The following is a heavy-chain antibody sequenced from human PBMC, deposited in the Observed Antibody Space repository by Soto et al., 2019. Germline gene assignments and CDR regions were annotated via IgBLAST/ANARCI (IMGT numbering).Heavy chain of an antibody. Sequence: ASVKVSCKASGYTFNRYAMHWVRQAPGQRLEWMGWISAYNGNTNYAQKLQGRVTMTTDTSTSTAYMELRSLRSDDTAVYYCARPQQPRGAFDIWAQGTMVTVSS. CDR2: ISAYNGNT. V-gene: IGHV1-18*01. CDR1: GYTFNRYA. CDR3: ARPQQPRGAFDI. D-gene: IGHD6-13*01. J-gene: IGHJ3*02.